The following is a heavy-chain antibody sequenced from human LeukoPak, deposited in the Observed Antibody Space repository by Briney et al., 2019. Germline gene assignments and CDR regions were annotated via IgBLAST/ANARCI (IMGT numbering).Heavy chain of an antibody. CDR1: GFTFNTYT. CDR3: AKGGKWDVTPFDY. D-gene: IGHD1-26*01. V-gene: IGHV3-23*01. CDR2: ISGSSGIT. Sequence: GGSLRLSCAASGFTFNTYTMNWVRQAPGKGLEWVSYISGSSGITDYADSVKGRFTISRDNSKNTLYLQVNSLRAEDTAVYYCAKGGKWDVTPFDYWGQGTLVTVSS. J-gene: IGHJ4*02.